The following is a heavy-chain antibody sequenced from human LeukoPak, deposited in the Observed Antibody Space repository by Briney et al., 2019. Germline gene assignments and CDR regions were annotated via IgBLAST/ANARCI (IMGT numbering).Heavy chain of an antibody. CDR2: ISSSGSYI. CDR3: ARERPLSYYDSSGYRGSGAFDI. CDR1: GFTFSSYS. J-gene: IGHJ3*02. V-gene: IGHV3-21*01. Sequence: PGGSLRLSCAASGFTFSSYSMNWVRQAPGKGLEWVSSISSSGSYIYYADSVKGRFTISRDNAKNSLYLQMNSLRAEDTAVYYCARERPLSYYDSSGYRGSGAFDIWGQGTMVTVSS. D-gene: IGHD3-22*01.